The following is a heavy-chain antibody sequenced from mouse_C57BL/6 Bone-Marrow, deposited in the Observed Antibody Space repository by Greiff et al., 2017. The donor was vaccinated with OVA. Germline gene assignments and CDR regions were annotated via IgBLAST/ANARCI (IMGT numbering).Heavy chain of an antibody. CDR2: IDPENGDT. CDR1: GFNIKDDY. CDR3: TTGLRPWAMDY. V-gene: IGHV14-4*01. J-gene: IGHJ4*01. Sequence: EVQLQQSGAELVRPGASVKLSCTASGFNIKDDYMHWVKQRPEQGLEWIGWIDPENGDTEYASKFQGKATITADTSSNTAYLQLSSLTSEDTAVYYCTTGLRPWAMDYWGQGTSVTGSS. D-gene: IGHD1-1*01.